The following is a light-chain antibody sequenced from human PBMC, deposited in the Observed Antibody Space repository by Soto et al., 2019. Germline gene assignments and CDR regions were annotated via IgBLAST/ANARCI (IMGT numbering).Light chain of an antibody. CDR2: GAY. V-gene: IGKV3-15*01. CDR3: QQYKNWPRT. J-gene: IGKJ1*01. CDR1: QSVRNN. Sequence: EIAMTQSPATVSVSPGERATLSCRASQSVRNNLAWYQQKPGQAPRLLIYGAYIRATDTPVRFSGSGSGTEFTLTISSLQSEDFAMYYCQQYKNWPRTFGQGTKVDFK.